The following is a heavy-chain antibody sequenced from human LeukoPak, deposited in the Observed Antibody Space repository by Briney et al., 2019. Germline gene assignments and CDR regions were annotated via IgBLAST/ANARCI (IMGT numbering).Heavy chain of an antibody. D-gene: IGHD2-15*01. J-gene: IGHJ4*02. CDR2: IRSKADGGTP. Sequence: GGSLRLSCAASGFTFNNAWMNWVRQAPGKGLEWVGHIRSKADGGTPDYIAPVKGRFTISRDDSKDTLYLQMNSLNTEGTAMYYCTTRSPARYCSDGACYSSADYWGQGTLVTVSS. CDR1: GFTFNNAW. CDR3: TTRSPARYCSDGACYSSADY. V-gene: IGHV3-15*07.